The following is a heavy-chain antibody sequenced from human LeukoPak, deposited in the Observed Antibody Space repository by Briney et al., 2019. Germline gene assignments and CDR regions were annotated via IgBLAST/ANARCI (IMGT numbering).Heavy chain of an antibody. CDR1: GFTFSSYA. CDR3: LRDRGYSTYDC. J-gene: IGHJ4*02. V-gene: IGHV3-23*01. Sequence: GGSLRLSCAASGFTFSSYAMSWVRQAPGKGLEWVSAISGSGGSTYYADSVKGRFTISRDNAKNSLYLQMNTLRAEDTAVYYCLRDRGYSTYDCWGQGTLVTVSS. CDR2: ISGSGGST. D-gene: IGHD6-13*01.